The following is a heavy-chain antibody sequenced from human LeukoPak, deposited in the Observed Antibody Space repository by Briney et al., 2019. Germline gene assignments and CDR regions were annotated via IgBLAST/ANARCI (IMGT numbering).Heavy chain of an antibody. D-gene: IGHD6-19*01. CDR3: AKYGNSGWVIDN. Sequence: SETLSLTCTVSGGSIGSDYWTWIRQPPGKGPEYIGYIYYTGATNYNPSLKSRVTISVDTSKNQFSLKLSSVTAADTAVYFCAKYGNSGWVIDNWGQGTLVTVSS. V-gene: IGHV4-59*08. J-gene: IGHJ4*02. CDR2: IYYTGAT. CDR1: GGSIGSDY.